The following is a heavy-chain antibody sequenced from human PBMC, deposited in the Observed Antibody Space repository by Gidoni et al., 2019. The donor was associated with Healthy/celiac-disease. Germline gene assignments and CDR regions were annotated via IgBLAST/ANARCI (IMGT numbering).Heavy chain of an antibody. J-gene: IGHJ3*02. D-gene: IGHD6-13*01. CDR3: ARDRGPYSSSWYAFDI. V-gene: IGHV1-18*01. CDR1: GYTVTSYG. Sequence: QVQLVQSGAEVKKPGAAGKVSCKAAGYTVTSYGISWVRQAPGQGLEWMGWISAYNGNTNYAQKLQGRVTMTTDTATSTAYMELRSLRSDDPAVYYCARDRGPYSSSWYAFDIWGQGTMVTVSS. CDR2: ISAYNGNT.